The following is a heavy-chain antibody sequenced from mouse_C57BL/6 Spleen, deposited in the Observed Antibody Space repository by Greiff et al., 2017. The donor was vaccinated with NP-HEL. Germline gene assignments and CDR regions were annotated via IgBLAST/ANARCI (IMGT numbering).Heavy chain of an antibody. CDR1: GYTFTSYW. CDR3: AREEGYDYDGFAY. J-gene: IGHJ3*01. V-gene: IGHV1-69*01. D-gene: IGHD2-4*01. CDR2: IDPSDSYT. Sequence: QVQLKQPGAELVMPGASVKLSCKASGYTFTSYWMHWVKQRPGQGLEWIGEIDPSDSYTNYNQKFKGKSTLTVDKSSSTAYMQLSSLTSEDSAVYYCAREEGYDYDGFAYWGQGTLVTVSA.